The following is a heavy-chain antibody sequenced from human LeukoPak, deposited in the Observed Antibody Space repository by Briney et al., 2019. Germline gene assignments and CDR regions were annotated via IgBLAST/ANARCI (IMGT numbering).Heavy chain of an antibody. CDR1: GFTFSSYE. J-gene: IGHJ5*02. CDR2: ISSSGSTI. Sequence: GGSLRLSCAASGFTFSSYEMNWVRQAPGKGLEWVSYISSSGSTIYYADSVKGRFTISRDNAKNSLYLQMNSLRAEATAVYSRARINYYILTGYYKGWFYPWGRATLVTVSS. D-gene: IGHD3-9*01. CDR3: ARINYYILTGYYKGWFYP. V-gene: IGHV3-48*03.